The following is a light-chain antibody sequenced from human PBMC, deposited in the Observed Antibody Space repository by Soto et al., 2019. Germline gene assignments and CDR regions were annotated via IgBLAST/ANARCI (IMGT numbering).Light chain of an antibody. V-gene: IGLV1-47*01. Sequence: QLVLIQPPSASGTPGQRVTISCSGSSSNIGSNYVYWYQQLPGTAPKLLVYNNNERPSGVPDRFSGSRSGTSASLAISGLRSEDDGVYYRAAWDDSLSGVVFGGGTKLTV. CDR3: AAWDDSLSGVV. J-gene: IGLJ2*01. CDR1: SSNIGSNY. CDR2: NNN.